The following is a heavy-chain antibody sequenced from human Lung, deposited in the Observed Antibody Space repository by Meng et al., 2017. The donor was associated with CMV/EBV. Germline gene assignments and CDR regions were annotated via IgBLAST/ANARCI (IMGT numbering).Heavy chain of an antibody. CDR1: GYTFTSYA. J-gene: IGHJ4*02. D-gene: IGHD2-2*01. CDR2: INGGNGKT. V-gene: IGHV1-3*01. Sequence: HVQLVQYGAELKRPGASVKVYCKASGYTFTSYAIHWVRQAPGQRLEWMGWINGGNGKTKYSQKFQGRVTITRDTSASTAYMELSSLRSEDTAVYYCARDVVVPAALTVRIDYWGQGTLVTVSS. CDR3: ARDVVVPAALTVRIDY.